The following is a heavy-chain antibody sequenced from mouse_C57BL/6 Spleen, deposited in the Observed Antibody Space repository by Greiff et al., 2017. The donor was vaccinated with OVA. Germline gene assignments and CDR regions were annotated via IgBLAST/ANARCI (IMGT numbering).Heavy chain of an antibody. V-gene: IGHV5-12*01. CDR1: GFTFSDYY. CDR3: ARGLTTAFDY. D-gene: IGHD1-2*01. J-gene: IGHJ2*01. Sequence: DVQLVESGGGLVQPGGSLKLSCAASGFTFSDYYMYWVRQTPEKRLEWVAYISNGGGSTYYPDTVKGRFTISRDNAKNTLYLQMSRLKSEDTAMYYCARGLTTAFDYWGQGTTLTVSS. CDR2: ISNGGGST.